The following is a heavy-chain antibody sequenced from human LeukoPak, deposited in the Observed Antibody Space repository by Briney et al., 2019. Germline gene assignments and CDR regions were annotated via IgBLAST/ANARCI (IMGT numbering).Heavy chain of an antibody. J-gene: IGHJ6*03. CDR3: ARVFDSGSQAYFYYMDV. V-gene: IGHV4-59*01. Sequence: SETLTLTCTVSGGSISSYYWSWIRQPPGKGLEWIGYIYYSGSTNYNPSLKSRVTMSVDTSKNQFSLKVSSVTAADTAVYYCARVFDSGSQAYFYYMDVWGKGTTVTIFS. CDR1: GGSISSYY. CDR2: IYYSGST. D-gene: IGHD3-10*01.